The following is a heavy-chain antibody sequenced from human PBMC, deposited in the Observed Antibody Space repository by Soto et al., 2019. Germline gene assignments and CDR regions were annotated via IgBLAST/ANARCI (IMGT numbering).Heavy chain of an antibody. CDR3: ARDGDSSGWFYWYFDL. CDR1: GFTFSSYA. V-gene: IGHV3-30-3*01. CDR2: ISCDGSNK. Sequence: QVQLVESGGGVVQPGRSLRLSCAASGFTFSSYAMHWVRQAPGKGLEWVAVISCDGSNKYYADSVKGRFTISRDNSKNTLYLQMNSLRAEDTAVYYCARDGDSSGWFYWYFDLWGRGTLVTVSS. D-gene: IGHD6-19*01. J-gene: IGHJ2*01.